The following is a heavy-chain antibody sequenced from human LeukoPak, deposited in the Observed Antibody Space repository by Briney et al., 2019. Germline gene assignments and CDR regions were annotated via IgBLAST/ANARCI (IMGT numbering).Heavy chain of an antibody. D-gene: IGHD6-19*01. V-gene: IGHV4-61*02. J-gene: IGHJ4*02. CDR3: ARGRRGGWYLDY. CDR1: GGSISSGSYY. Sequence: SETLSLTPTVSGGSISSGSYYWSWIRQPAGKGLEWIGRIYTSGSTNYNPSLKSRVTISVDTSKNQFSLKLSSVPAADTAVYYCARGRRGGWYLDYWGQGTLVTVSS. CDR2: IYTSGST.